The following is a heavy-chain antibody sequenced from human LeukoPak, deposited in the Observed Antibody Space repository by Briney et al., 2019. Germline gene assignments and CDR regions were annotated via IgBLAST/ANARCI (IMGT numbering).Heavy chain of an antibody. CDR2: ISSSSSYI. D-gene: IGHD3-10*01. J-gene: IGHJ4*02. CDR1: GFTFSSYA. V-gene: IGHV3-21*01. Sequence: PGGSLRLSCAASGFTFSSYAMHWVRQAPGKGLEWVSSISSSSSYIYYADSVKGRFTISRDNAKNSLYLQMNSLRAEDTAVYYCAVTWFGESYFDYWGQGTLVTVSS. CDR3: AVTWFGESYFDY.